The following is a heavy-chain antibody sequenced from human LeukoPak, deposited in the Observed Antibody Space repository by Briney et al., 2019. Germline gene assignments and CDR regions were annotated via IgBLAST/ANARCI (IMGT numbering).Heavy chain of an antibody. V-gene: IGHV4-38-2*02. CDR1: GYSISSGYY. D-gene: IGHD2-2*01. J-gene: IGHJ1*01. CDR3: ARVSPEFCSSTSCPDGAEYFQH. CDR2: IYRSGST. Sequence: SETLSLTCTVSGYSISSGYYWGWIREPPGKGLEWLGFIYRSGSTYYTPSLKSRVTIAVDKSKNQFYLKMNSVTAADTAVYYCARVSPEFCSSTSCPDGAEYFQHWGQGTPVTVSS.